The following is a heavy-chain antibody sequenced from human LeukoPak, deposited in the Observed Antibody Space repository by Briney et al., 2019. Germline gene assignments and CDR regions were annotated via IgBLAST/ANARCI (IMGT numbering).Heavy chain of an antibody. J-gene: IGHJ3*02. D-gene: IGHD1-20*01. CDR1: GFTFSKYT. CDR3: AKDTGRITITVPKDAFDI. V-gene: IGHV3-33*06. Sequence: PGGSLRLSCAASGFTFSKYTMHWVRQAPGMGLEWVAVIWYDGSNKYYADSVKGRFTISRDNSRNTMYLQLNSLRADDTAVYYCAKDTGRITITVPKDAFDIWGQGTMVTVSS. CDR2: IWYDGSNK.